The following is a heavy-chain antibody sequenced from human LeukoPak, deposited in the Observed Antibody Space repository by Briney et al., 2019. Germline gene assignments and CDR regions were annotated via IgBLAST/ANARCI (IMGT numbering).Heavy chain of an antibody. Sequence: SVKVSCKASGGTFSSYTISWVRQAPGQGLEWMGRIIPILGIANYAQKFQGRVTITADKSTSTAYMELSSLTSEDTAVYYCARSRYDSSGYYYYLGEGTLVTVSS. V-gene: IGHV1-69*02. CDR2: IIPILGIA. CDR3: ARSRYDSSGYYYY. D-gene: IGHD3-22*01. J-gene: IGHJ4*02. CDR1: GGTFSSYT.